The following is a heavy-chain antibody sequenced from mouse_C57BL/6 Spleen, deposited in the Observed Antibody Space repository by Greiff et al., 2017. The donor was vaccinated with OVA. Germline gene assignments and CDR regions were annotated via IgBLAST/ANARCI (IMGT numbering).Heavy chain of an antibody. CDR1: GYTFTDYN. J-gene: IGHJ3*01. D-gene: IGHD2-4*01. Sequence: VQLKESGPELVKPGASVKIPCKASGYTFTDYNMDWVKQSHGKSLEWIGDINPNNGGTIYNQKFKGKATLTVDKSSSTAYMELRSLTSEDTAVYYCARSYYDYPAWFAYWGQGTLVTVSA. CDR2: INPNNGGT. CDR3: ARSYYDYPAWFAY. V-gene: IGHV1-18*01.